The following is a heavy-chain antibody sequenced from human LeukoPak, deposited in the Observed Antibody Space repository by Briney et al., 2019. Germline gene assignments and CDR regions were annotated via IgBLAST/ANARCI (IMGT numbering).Heavy chain of an antibody. D-gene: IGHD6-19*01. CDR2: IYPGDSDT. J-gene: IGHJ3*02. CDR3: ARRRSRSRGWSAFDI. V-gene: IGHV5-51*01. Sequence: GESLKISCKGSGYSFTSYWIGWVRQMPGKGLEWMGIIYPGDSDTRYSPSFQGQVTISADKSISTAYLQWSSLKASDTAMYYCARRRSRSRGWSAFDIWGQGTMVTVSS. CDR1: GYSFTSYW.